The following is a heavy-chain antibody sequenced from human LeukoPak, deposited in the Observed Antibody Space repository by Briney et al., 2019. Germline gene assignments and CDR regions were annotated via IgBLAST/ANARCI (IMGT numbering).Heavy chain of an antibody. V-gene: IGHV4-39*01. CDR2: IDSSGTT. Sequence: SETLSLTCTVSGASISRDTFFWGWLRQAPEKGREWIGSIDSSGTTHYNSSLKSRVIISVDTSKNQVSLNLTSVTFADTAVYYCARHGYIQFWLYWGQGTQVIVSS. CDR3: ARHGYIQFWLY. J-gene: IGHJ4*02. CDR1: GASISRDTFF. D-gene: IGHD5-18*01.